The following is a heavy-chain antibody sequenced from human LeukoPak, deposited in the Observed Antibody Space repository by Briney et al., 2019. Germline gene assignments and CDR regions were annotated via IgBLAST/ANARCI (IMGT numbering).Heavy chain of an antibody. D-gene: IGHD3-16*02. CDR1: GYTFTGYY. J-gene: IGHJ5*02. V-gene: IGHV1-2*02. CDR3: ARWLHIVKACYDYVWGSYHP. CDR2: INPNSGGT. Sequence: ASVKVSCKASGYTFTGYYMHWVRQAPGQGLEWMGWINPNSGGTNYAQKFQGRVTMTRDTSISTAYMELSRLRSDDTAVYYCARWLHIVKACYDYVWGSYHPWGQGTLVTVSS.